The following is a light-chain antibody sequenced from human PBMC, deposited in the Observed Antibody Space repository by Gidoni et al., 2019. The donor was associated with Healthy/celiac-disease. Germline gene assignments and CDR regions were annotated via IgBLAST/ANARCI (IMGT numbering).Light chain of an antibody. CDR1: QSLLHSNGYNY. CDR2: LGS. J-gene: IGKJ1*01. CDR3: MQALKTPST. V-gene: IGKV2-28*01. Sequence: DIVMTQSPLSLPVTPGEPASISCRSSQSLLHSNGYNYLDWYLQKPGQSPQLLIYLGSNRASGVPDRFSGSGSGTDFTLKISRVEAEDGGVYYCMQALKTPSTFGQGTKVEIK.